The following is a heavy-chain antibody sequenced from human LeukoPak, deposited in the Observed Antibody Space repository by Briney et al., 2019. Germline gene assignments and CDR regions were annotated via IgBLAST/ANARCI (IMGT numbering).Heavy chain of an antibody. CDR1: GYSFTSYW. CDR3: ARPLRPPGYSSGWYFQH. J-gene: IGHJ1*01. V-gene: IGHV5-51*01. D-gene: IGHD6-19*01. Sequence: GESLKISCQGSGYSFTSYWIGWVRQMPGKGLEWMGIIYPGDSDTRYSPSFQGQVTIPADKSISTAYLQWSSLKASDTAMYYCARPLRPPGYSSGWYFQHWGQGTLVTVSS. CDR2: IYPGDSDT.